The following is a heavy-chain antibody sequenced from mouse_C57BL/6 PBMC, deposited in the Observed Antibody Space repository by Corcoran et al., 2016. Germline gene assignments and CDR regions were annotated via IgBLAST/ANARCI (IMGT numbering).Heavy chain of an antibody. CDR1: GYTFTDYY. J-gene: IGHJ3*01. Sequence: EVQLQQSGPVLVKPGASVKMSCKASGYTFTDYYMNWVKQSHGKSLEWIGVINPYNGGTSYNQKFKGKATLTVDKSSSTAYMELNSLTSEDSAVYYCARLGAAQATAYWGQGTLVTVSA. D-gene: IGHD3-2*02. V-gene: IGHV1-19*01. CDR3: ARLGAAQATAY. CDR2: INPYNGGT.